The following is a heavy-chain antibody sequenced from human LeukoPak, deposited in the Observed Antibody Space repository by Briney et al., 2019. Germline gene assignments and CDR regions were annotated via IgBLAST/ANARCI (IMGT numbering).Heavy chain of an antibody. CDR1: GDSVTSYY. CDR3: ARLDCSGDGCYNH. V-gene: IGHV4-59*08. J-gene: IGHJ4*02. Sequence: SETLSLTCSVSGDSVTSYYWSWIRQPPGTGLEWNGYVSYDGTTNYTPSLRSRVIMTVDTAKNNISLRLTSVTAADTAVYYCARLDCSGDGCYNHWGQGTLVTVSP. D-gene: IGHD2-15*01. CDR2: VSYDGTT.